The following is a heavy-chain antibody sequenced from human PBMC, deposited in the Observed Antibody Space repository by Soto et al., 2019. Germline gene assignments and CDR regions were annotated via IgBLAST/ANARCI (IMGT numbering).Heavy chain of an antibody. CDR3: ARDSRPYCSTTSCSSYNWFDS. J-gene: IGHJ5*01. CDR2: ISAYNGIT. CDR1: GYTFSSNG. D-gene: IGHD2-2*01. Sequence: ASVKVSCKAAGYTFSSNGSSWGRQAPGQGLEWMGWISAYNGITKYAQKLQGRVTMTTDTSTSTAYMELRSLRSDDTAVYYCARDSRPYCSTTSCSSYNWFDSWGQGTLVTVSS. V-gene: IGHV1-18*01.